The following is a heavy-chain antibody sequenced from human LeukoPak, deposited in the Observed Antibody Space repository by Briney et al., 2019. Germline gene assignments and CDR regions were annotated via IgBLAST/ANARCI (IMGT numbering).Heavy chain of an antibody. CDR1: GFTLSNYW. D-gene: IGHD1-1*01. Sequence: GGSLRLSCAASGFTLSNYWMHWVRQAPGKGLVSVSRIYSDGSSASYTDPVKGRFSMYRDNAKNTLYLQMNSLRAEDMAVYYCVRGYAAGDYWVQGALVTVSS. CDR2: IYSDGSSA. J-gene: IGHJ4*02. V-gene: IGHV3-74*01. CDR3: VRGYAAGDY.